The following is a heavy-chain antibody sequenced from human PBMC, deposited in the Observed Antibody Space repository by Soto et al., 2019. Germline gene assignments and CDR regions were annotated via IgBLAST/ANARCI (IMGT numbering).Heavy chain of an antibody. CDR3: AKSPRGGSYFSFDY. D-gene: IGHD1-26*01. V-gene: IGHV3-23*01. CDR2: ISGSGGST. Sequence: HPGGSLRLSCAASGFTFSSYAMSWVRQAPGKGLEWVSAISGSGGSTYYADSVKGRFTISRDNSKNTLYLQMNSLRAEDTAVYYCAKSPRGGSYFSFDYWGQGTLVTVSS. J-gene: IGHJ4*02. CDR1: GFTFSSYA.